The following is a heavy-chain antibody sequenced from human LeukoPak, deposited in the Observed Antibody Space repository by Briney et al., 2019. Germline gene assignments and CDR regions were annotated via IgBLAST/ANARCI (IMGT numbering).Heavy chain of an antibody. Sequence: GGSLRLSCAASGFTFDDYGMHWVRQPPGKGLEWVSGISWNSGNIVYADSVKGRFTISRDNAKNSLYLQMNSLRAEDTAVYYCARRVYYYDSSGYLDAFDIWGQGTMVTVSS. V-gene: IGHV3-9*01. CDR1: GFTFDDYG. J-gene: IGHJ3*02. CDR2: ISWNSGNI. CDR3: ARRVYYYDSSGYLDAFDI. D-gene: IGHD3-22*01.